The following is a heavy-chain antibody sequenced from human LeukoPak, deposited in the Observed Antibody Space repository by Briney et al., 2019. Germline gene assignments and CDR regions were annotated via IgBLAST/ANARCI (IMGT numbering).Heavy chain of an antibody. Sequence: GGSLRLSCAASGFTFSSYVMSWVRQTPGKGLEWVSAISGGGDDTYYADSVKGRFTISRDNSKNTLYLQMNSLRAEDTAVYYCAKGCSGGSCYSFDYWGQGTLVTVSS. V-gene: IGHV3-23*01. CDR1: GFTFSSYV. CDR2: ISGGGDDT. D-gene: IGHD2-15*01. CDR3: AKGCSGGSCYSFDY. J-gene: IGHJ4*02.